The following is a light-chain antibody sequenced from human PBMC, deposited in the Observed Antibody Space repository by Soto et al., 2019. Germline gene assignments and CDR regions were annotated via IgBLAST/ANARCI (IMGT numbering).Light chain of an antibody. V-gene: IGLV1-51*01. CDR2: DSD. CDR1: SSNIAANS. CDR3: GAWDTSLTVYV. Sequence: HSVLTQPPSVSAAPGQEVTISCSGSSSNIAANSVSWYQHLSGTAPKLLIYDSDRRHSGTPARFSGSKSGTSATLGITGLQTGDEADYYCGAWDTSLTVYVFGSGTKVTVL. J-gene: IGLJ1*01.